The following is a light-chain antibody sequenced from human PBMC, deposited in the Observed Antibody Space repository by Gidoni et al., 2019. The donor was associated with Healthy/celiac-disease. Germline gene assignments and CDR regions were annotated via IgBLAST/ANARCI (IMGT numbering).Light chain of an antibody. CDR1: QDISNY. CDR3: QHYDNLPPT. V-gene: IGKV1-33*01. Sequence: DIQMTQSPYSLSASVGDRVTITCQASQDISNYLNWYQQKQGKAPKLLIYDASKLETGVPSRFSGSGSGTDFTFTIISLQPEDIATYYCQHYDNLPPTFGPGTKVDIK. J-gene: IGKJ3*01. CDR2: DAS.